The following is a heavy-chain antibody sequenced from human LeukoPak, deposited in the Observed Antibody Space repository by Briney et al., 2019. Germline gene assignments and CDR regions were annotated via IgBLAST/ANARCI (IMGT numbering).Heavy chain of an antibody. Sequence: GGSLRLSCAASGFIFSSYSMNWVGQAPGKGLAWVSYISSSSSTIYYADSVKGRFTISRDNAKNSLYLQMNSLRDEDTAVYYCARVTYYYDSSGYYQVIDYWGQGTLVTVSS. CDR1: GFIFSSYS. CDR3: ARVTYYYDSSGYYQVIDY. D-gene: IGHD3-22*01. J-gene: IGHJ4*02. CDR2: ISSSSSTI. V-gene: IGHV3-48*02.